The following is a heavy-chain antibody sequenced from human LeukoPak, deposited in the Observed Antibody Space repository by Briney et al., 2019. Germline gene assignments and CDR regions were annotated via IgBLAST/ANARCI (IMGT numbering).Heavy chain of an antibody. CDR1: GGSISSGDYY. J-gene: IGHJ4*02. CDR2: IYYSGNT. CDR3: AREGGFYRPLDY. Sequence: SQTLSLTCSVSGGSISSGDYYWSWIRHPPGKGLEWIGYIYYSGNTYYNPSLQSRLIMSVDLPENHISLKLTSVTAADTAVYYCAREGGFYRPLDYSGQGTLVTVSS. D-gene: IGHD3-3*01. V-gene: IGHV4-30-4*01.